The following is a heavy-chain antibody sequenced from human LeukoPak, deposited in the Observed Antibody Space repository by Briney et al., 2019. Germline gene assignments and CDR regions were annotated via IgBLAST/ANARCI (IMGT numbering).Heavy chain of an antibody. V-gene: IGHV5-51*01. CDR2: IYSGDSDT. CDR1: GYSFTSYW. Sequence: GESLKISCKASGYSFTSYWIGWVRQMPGKGLEWMAIIYSGDSDTRYSPSLQGQVTISTDKSISSAYLQWNSLKASDTAMYYCARLSDSSGYYLDYWGQGTLATVSS. J-gene: IGHJ4*02. CDR3: ARLSDSSGYYLDY. D-gene: IGHD3-22*01.